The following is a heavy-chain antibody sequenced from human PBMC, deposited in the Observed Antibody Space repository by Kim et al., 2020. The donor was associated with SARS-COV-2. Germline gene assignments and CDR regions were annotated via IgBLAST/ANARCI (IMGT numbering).Heavy chain of an antibody. CDR2: IRSKAYGGTT. D-gene: IGHD4-17*01. Sequence: GGSLRLSCTASGFTFGDYAMSWFRQAPGKGLEWVGFIRSKAYGGTTEYAASVKGRFTISRDDSKSIAYLQMNSLKTEDTAVYYCTREDFYGDPPDPPFDYWGQGTLVTVSS. J-gene: IGHJ4*02. CDR1: GFTFGDYA. V-gene: IGHV3-49*03. CDR3: TREDFYGDPPDPPFDY.